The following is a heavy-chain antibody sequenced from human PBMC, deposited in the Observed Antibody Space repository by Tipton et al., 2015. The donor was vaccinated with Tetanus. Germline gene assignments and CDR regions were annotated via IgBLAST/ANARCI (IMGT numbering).Heavy chain of an antibody. CDR2: LSSTGTTI. CDR3: LRGDNRDY. CDR1: GFAFSDYY. Sequence: SLRLSCEASGFAFSDYYMAWIRQAPGKGLEWVSYLSSTGTTIYHADSVKGRFTISRDNARNSMYLQMNSLRAEDGAVYYCLRGDNRDYWGQGTPVTVSS. D-gene: IGHD3-16*01. V-gene: IGHV3-11*04. J-gene: IGHJ4*02.